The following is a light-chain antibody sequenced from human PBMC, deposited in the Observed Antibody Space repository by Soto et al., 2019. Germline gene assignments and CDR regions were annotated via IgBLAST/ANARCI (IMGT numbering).Light chain of an antibody. CDR3: QQRSNWHPYT. J-gene: IGKJ2*01. CDR1: QRVRRY. Sequence: EIVWTQSPATLSLSPGERATLSYRDSQRVRRYLAWYQQKPGHAPRLLIYDASNRATGNPARFSGSGSGTDLPLTISSLEPEDFAVYDCQQRSNWHPYTLGQWIKLAIK. CDR2: DAS. V-gene: IGKV3-11*01.